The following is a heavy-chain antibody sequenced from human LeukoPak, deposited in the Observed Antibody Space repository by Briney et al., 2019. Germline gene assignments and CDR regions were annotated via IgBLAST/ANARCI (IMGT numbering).Heavy chain of an antibody. CDR3: ARDWYCNRTSCYNLFDP. CDR1: GYRFTSYG. V-gene: IGHV1-18*01. Sequence: GASVKVSCKASGYRFTSYGISWVRQAPGQGLEWMGWISGYNGNTNYEQKIQGRVTMTTDTSTSTAYMELRSLRSDDTAVYYCARDWYCNRTSCYNLFDPWGQGTLVTVSS. CDR2: ISGYNGNT. D-gene: IGHD2-2*01. J-gene: IGHJ5*02.